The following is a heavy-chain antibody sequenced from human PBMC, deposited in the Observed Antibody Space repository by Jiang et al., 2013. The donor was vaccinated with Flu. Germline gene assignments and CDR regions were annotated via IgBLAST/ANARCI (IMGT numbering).Heavy chain of an antibody. J-gene: IGHJ4*02. CDR3: ARHSIVVVPAATYYFDY. Sequence: GPGLVKPSETLSLTCTVSGGSISSYYWSWIRQPPGKGLEWIGYIYYSGSTNYNPSLKSRVTISVDTSKNQFSLKLSSVTAADTAVYYCARHSIVVVPAATYYFDYWGQGTLVTVSS. D-gene: IGHD2-2*01. CDR2: IYYSGST. V-gene: IGHV4-59*08. CDR1: GGSISSYY.